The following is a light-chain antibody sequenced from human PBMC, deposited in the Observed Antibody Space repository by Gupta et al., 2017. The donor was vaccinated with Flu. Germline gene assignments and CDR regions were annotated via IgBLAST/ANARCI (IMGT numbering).Light chain of an antibody. Sequence: DIQMTQSPSSLSASVGDRVIITCRASQSISSFLNWYQQKPGKAPKLLIYAASSLQSGVPSRFSGSGSGTDFTLTISNLQPEDFATYYCQQSYSTLRTFGQGTQVEIK. V-gene: IGKV1-39*01. CDR1: QSISSF. CDR2: AAS. CDR3: QQSYSTLRT. J-gene: IGKJ1*01.